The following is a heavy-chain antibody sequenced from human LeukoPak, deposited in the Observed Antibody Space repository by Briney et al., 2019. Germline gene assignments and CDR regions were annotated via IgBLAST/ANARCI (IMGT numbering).Heavy chain of an antibody. V-gene: IGHV1-18*01. CDR1: GYTFASFG. CDR2: INTHNGDT. Sequence: GASVKVSCKASGYTFASFGITWVRQAPGQGLEWMGWINTHNGDTNYAQKLQGRVTMTTDTSTSTAYMELSSLRSEDTAVYYCARVSSSSWWALDYWGQGTLVTVSS. D-gene: IGHD6-13*01. J-gene: IGHJ4*02. CDR3: ARVSSSSWWALDY.